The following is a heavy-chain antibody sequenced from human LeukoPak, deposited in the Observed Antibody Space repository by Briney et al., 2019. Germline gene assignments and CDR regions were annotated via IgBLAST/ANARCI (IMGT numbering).Heavy chain of an antibody. CDR2: IKPNSGGT. CDR3: ARDQYSYAHAAH. J-gene: IGHJ4*02. V-gene: IGHV1-2*02. CDR1: GYTFTDYY. Sequence: ASVKVSCKASGYTFTDYYMHWVRQAPGQGLEWMGWIKPNSGGTNYAQKFQDRVTMTRDTSISTAYMELSRLRSDDTAVYYCARDQYSYAHAAHWGQGTLVTVSP. D-gene: IGHD5-18*01.